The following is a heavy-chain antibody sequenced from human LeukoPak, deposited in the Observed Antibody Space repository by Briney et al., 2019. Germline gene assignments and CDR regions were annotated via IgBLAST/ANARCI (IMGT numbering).Heavy chain of an antibody. CDR2: TNHSGST. D-gene: IGHD4-23*01. V-gene: IGHV4-34*01. CDR3: AREPMAVVTLQGEYYFDY. CDR1: GGSFSGYY. Sequence: SETLSLTCAVYGGSFSGYYWSWIRQPPGKGLEWIGETNHSGSTNYNPSLKSRVTISVDTSKNQFSLKLSSVTAADTAVYYCAREPMAVVTLQGEYYFDYWGQGTLVTVSS. J-gene: IGHJ4*02.